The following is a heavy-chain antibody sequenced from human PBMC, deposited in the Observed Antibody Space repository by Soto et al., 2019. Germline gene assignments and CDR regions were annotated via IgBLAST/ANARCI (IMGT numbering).Heavy chain of an antibody. CDR3: ARDSPIGSTFSGYDAIDS. D-gene: IGHD5-12*01. V-gene: IGHV1-69*08. CDR2: TIPLLNVA. J-gene: IGHJ4*02. CDR1: GGTFSTST. Sequence: QVQLVQSGAEVQKPGSSVKVSCKASGGTFSTSTFTWVRQAPGQGLEWMGRTIPLLNVADYAQDFQGRLTITADRSTSTTYMELTSLTSKDTAVYYCARDSPIGSTFSGYDAIDSWGQGTLVTVSS.